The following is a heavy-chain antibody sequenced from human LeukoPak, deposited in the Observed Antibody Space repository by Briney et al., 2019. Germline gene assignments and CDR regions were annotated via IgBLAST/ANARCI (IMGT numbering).Heavy chain of an antibody. D-gene: IGHD3-3*01. Sequence: GGSLRLSCVASGFTFSSHGMNWVRQAPGKGLEWVSVIGSGSVDKHYADTVRGRFDISRDNSKNRLFLQMNSLRVEDSGVYYCAKRVPLTALDSWGQGTLVTVSS. CDR3: AKRVPLTALDS. CDR2: IGSGSVDK. CDR1: GFTFSSHG. V-gene: IGHV3-23*01. J-gene: IGHJ5*01.